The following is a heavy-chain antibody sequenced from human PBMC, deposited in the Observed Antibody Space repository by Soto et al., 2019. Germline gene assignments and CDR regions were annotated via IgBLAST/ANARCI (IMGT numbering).Heavy chain of an antibody. CDR2: ISYDGSNK. Sequence: GGSLRLSCAASGFTFSSYAMHWVRQAPGKGLEWVAVISYDGSNKYYADSVKGRFTISRDNSKNTLYLQMNSLRAEDTAVYYCARDAKEYSSGWKFDYWGQGTLVTVSS. D-gene: IGHD6-19*01. V-gene: IGHV3-30-3*01. J-gene: IGHJ4*02. CDR3: ARDAKEYSSGWKFDY. CDR1: GFTFSSYA.